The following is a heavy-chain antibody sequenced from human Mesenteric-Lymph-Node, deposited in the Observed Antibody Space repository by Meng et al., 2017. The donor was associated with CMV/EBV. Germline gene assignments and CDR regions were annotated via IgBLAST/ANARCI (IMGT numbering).Heavy chain of an antibody. J-gene: IGHJ4*02. CDR3: ARERNRQGPLDN. Sequence: LKISCAASGVTFSTSVFHWVRQAPGKGLEWVAVMSSDGKEKYYIDSVKGRFTISRDNSKNTQYLQMNSLRAEDTAVYYCARERNRQGPLDNWGQGTLVTVSS. CDR2: MSSDGKEK. CDR1: GVTFSTSV. V-gene: IGHV3-30*04.